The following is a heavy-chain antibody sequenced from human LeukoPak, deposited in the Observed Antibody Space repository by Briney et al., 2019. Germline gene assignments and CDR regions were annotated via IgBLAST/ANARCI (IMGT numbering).Heavy chain of an antibody. CDR3: ARMGLLWFGDAFDI. CDR2: IKQDGSEK. D-gene: IGHD3-10*01. J-gene: IGHJ3*02. Sequence: PGRSLRLSCAASGFTFSSYWMSWVRQAPGKGLEWVANIKQDGSEKYYVDSVKGRFTISRDNAKNALYLQMNSLRAEDTAVYYCARMGLLWFGDAFDIWGQGTMVTVSS. CDR1: GFTFSSYW. V-gene: IGHV3-7*01.